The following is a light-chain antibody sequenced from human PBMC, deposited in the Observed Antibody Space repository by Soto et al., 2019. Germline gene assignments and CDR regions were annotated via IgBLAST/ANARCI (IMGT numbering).Light chain of an antibody. CDR2: AAS. J-gene: IGKJ2*01. CDR1: QVIRND. Sequence: AIPMTQSPSSLSASVGDRVTITCRASQVIRNDLGWYQQKPGKAPKLLIYAASSLQSGVPSRFSGSGAGTDFTLTISSLQPEDFATYYCLQDYNYPYTFGQGTKVEIK. V-gene: IGKV1-6*01. CDR3: LQDYNYPYT.